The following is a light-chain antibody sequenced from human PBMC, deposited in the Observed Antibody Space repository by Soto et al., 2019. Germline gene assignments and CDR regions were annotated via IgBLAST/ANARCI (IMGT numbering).Light chain of an antibody. J-gene: IGKJ5*01. CDR2: ATS. CDR3: KHYARTPL. Sequence: EFVLTQSPGTLSLSPGETATLSCRASESIINDYSAWYQQRPGQPPRLLIYATSKRAPGIPDRFSGSGSGTDFTLTISRLEPEDFAVYYCKHYARTPLFGQGTRLEIK. V-gene: IGKV3-20*01. CDR1: ESIINDY.